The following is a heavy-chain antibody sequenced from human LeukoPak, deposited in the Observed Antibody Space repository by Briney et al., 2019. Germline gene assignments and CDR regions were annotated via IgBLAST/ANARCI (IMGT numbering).Heavy chain of an antibody. V-gene: IGHV4-30-4*08. CDR1: GGSISSGDYY. J-gene: IGHJ3*02. Sequence: SQTLSLTCTVSGGSISSGDYYWSWIRQPPGKGLEWIGYIYYSGSTYYNPSLKSRVTISVDTSKNQFSLKLSSVTAADTAVYYCARHTDAERGGDAFDIWGQGTMVTVSS. CDR3: ARHTDAERGGDAFDI. D-gene: IGHD5-18*01. CDR2: IYYSGST.